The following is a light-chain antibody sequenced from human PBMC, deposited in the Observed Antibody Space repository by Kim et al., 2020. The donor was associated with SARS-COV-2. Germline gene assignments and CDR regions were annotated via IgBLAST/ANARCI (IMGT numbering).Light chain of an antibody. CDR1: QGIGND. CDR3: LQHSNYPCT. CDR2: AVS. V-gene: IGKV1-17*01. Sequence: DIQMTQSPSSLSASVGDRVTITCRASQGIGNDLGWYQQKPGKAPKRLIYAVSTLQSGVPSRFSGGGSGTEFTLTISSLQPEDIATYYCLQHSNYPCTFGQGTKLEI. J-gene: IGKJ2*02.